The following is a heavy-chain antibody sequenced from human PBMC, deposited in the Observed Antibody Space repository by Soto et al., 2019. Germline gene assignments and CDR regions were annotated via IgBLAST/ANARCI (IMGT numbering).Heavy chain of an antibody. CDR3: AREVLHTIHYDILTGNIFDY. D-gene: IGHD3-9*01. Sequence: LSLTCTVSGGSISSGDYYWSWIRQPPGKGLEWIGYIYYSGSTYYNPSLKSRVTISVDTSKNQFSLKLSSVTAADTAVYYCAREVLHTIHYDILTGNIFDYWGQGTLVTVSS. CDR1: GGSISSGDYY. CDR2: IYYSGST. V-gene: IGHV4-30-4*01. J-gene: IGHJ4*02.